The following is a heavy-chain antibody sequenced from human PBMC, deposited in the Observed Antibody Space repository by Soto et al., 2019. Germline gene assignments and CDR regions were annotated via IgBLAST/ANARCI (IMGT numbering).Heavy chain of an antibody. CDR3: ARDITRDGYNSGWFDP. D-gene: IGHD5-12*01. CDR1: GGSISSGGYY. J-gene: IGHJ5*02. Sequence: QVQLQESGPGLVKPSQTLSLTCTVSGGSISSGGYYWSWIRQHPGKGLEWIGYIYYSGSTYYNPSLKSRVTISVDTSKNQFSLKLSSVTAADTAVYYCARDITRDGYNSGWFDPWGQGTLVTVSS. V-gene: IGHV4-31*03. CDR2: IYYSGST.